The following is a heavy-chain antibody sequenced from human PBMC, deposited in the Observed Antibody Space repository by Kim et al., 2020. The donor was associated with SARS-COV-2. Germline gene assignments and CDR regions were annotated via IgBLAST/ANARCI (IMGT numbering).Heavy chain of an antibody. CDR2: ST. CDR3: ARDRGGSSGP. Sequence: STYSNPSLKSRVTISVDTSKNQFSLKLSAVTAADTAVYYCARDRGGSSGPWGQGTLVTVSS. D-gene: IGHD6-13*01. V-gene: IGHV4-31*02. J-gene: IGHJ5*02.